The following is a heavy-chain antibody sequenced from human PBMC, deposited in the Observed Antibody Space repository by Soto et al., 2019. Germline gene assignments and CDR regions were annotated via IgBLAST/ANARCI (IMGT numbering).Heavy chain of an antibody. CDR3: ARDLGYCSSTSCYSSYYGMDV. D-gene: IGHD2-2*02. CDR2: ISSSGSTI. CDR1: GFTFSSYE. Sequence: PGGSLRLSCAASGFTFSSYEMNWGRQAPGKGLEWGSYISSSGSTIYYADSVKGRFTISRDNAKNSLYLQMNSLRAEDTAVYYCARDLGYCSSTSCYSSYYGMDVWGQWTTVTVSS. V-gene: IGHV3-48*03. J-gene: IGHJ6*02.